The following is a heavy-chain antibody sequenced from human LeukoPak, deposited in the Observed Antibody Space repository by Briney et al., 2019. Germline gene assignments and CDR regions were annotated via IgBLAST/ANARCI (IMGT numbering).Heavy chain of an antibody. V-gene: IGHV5-51*01. J-gene: IGHJ4*02. CDR3: ARHRGDTYYYDSSGYYFPGFRAPDY. D-gene: IGHD3-22*01. CDR1: GYSFTSYW. CDR2: IYPGDSDT. Sequence: GESLKISCKGSGYSFTSYWIGWVRQMPGKGLEWMGIIYPGDSDTRYSPSFQGQVTISADKSISTAYLQWSSLKASDTAMYYCARHRGDTYYYDSSGYYFPGFRAPDYWGQGTLVTVSS.